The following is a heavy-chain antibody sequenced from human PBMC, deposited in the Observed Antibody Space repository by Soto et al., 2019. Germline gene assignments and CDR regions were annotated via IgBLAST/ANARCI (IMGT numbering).Heavy chain of an antibody. Sequence: GASVKVSCKASGGTFSSYAISWVRQATGQGLEWMGGIIPIFGTANYAQKFQGRVTITADESTSTAYMELSSLRSEDTAVYYCARVVFCNATATRGLRTLLVPGAPRLRVQ. D-gene: IGHD4-17*01. CDR1: GGTFSSYA. CDR2: IIPIFGTA. V-gene: IGHV1-69*13. J-gene: IGHJ1*01. CDR3: ARVVFCNATATRGLRTLLVPGAPRLRVQ.